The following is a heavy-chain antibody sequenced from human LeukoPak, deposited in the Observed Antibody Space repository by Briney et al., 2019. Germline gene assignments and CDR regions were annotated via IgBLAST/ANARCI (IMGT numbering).Heavy chain of an antibody. Sequence: ASVKVSCKASGYTFTGYYMHWVRQAPGQGLEWMGWINPNSGGTNYAQKFQGRVTMTRDTSISTAYMELSRLRSDDTAVYYCARDNDFWSGYYQTQYYFGYWGQGTLVTVSS. CDR3: ARDNDFWSGYYQTQYYFGY. CDR1: GYTFTGYY. V-gene: IGHV1-2*02. J-gene: IGHJ4*02. D-gene: IGHD3-3*01. CDR2: INPNSGGT.